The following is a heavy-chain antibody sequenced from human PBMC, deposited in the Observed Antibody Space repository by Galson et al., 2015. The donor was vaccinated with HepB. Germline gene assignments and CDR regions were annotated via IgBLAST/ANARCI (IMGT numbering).Heavy chain of an antibody. CDR3: ARHVGTLIGGWVDY. CDR2: IYYIGST. Sequence: ETLSLTCTVSGGSISSYYWSWIRQPPGKGLEWIGYIYYIGSTNYNPSLKSRVTISVDTSKNQFSLKLSSVTAADTAVYYCARHVGTLIGGWVDYWGQGTLVTVSS. J-gene: IGHJ4*02. V-gene: IGHV4-59*08. D-gene: IGHD3-10*02. CDR1: GGSISSYY.